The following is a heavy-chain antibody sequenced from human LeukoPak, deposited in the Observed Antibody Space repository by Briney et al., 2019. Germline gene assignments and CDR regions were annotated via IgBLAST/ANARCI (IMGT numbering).Heavy chain of an antibody. J-gene: IGHJ6*02. V-gene: IGHV1-58*01. D-gene: IGHD3-3*01. Sequence: SVKVSCKASGFTFTSSAVQWVRQAGGQRLEGIGWIVVGSGNTNYAQKFQERVTITRDMSTSTAYMELSSLRSEDTAVYYCAAAGYYDFWSGYSMDGWGQGTTVTVSS. CDR2: IVVGSGNT. CDR3: AAAGYYDFWSGYSMDG. CDR1: GFTFTSSA.